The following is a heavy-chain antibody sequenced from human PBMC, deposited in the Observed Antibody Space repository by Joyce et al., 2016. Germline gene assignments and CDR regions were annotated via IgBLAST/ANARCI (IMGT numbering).Heavy chain of an antibody. CDR1: GFTFRHFP. CDR3: ARVSELVDF. CDR2: ITADGGTL. J-gene: IGHJ4*02. Sequence: EVQLMVSGGGLVQPGESLRLSCDASGFTFRHFPVTWVRQAPGRGLEWISYITADGGTLFYADSVKGRFTVSRDNAKAFLQMNNVTAEDTAVYFCARVSELVDFWGQGSLVSVSA. D-gene: IGHD3-3*01. V-gene: IGHV3-48*01.